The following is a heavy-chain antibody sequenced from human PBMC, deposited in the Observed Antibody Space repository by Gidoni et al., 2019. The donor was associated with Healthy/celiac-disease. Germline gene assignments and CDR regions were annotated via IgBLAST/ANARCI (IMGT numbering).Heavy chain of an antibody. V-gene: IGHV3-7*04. Sequence: EVQLVESGGGLVQPVGSLRLSCAASGFTFRRYWMSWVRQAPGKGLERVANIRQDGSEKYYVDSVKGRFTIYRDNAKNSLYLQMNSLRAEDTAVYYCARAMYSRGWYAGVDYYYGMDVWGQGTTVTVSS. CDR2: IRQDGSEK. D-gene: IGHD6-19*01. J-gene: IGHJ6*02. CDR3: ARAMYSRGWYAGVDYYYGMDV. CDR1: GFTFRRYW.